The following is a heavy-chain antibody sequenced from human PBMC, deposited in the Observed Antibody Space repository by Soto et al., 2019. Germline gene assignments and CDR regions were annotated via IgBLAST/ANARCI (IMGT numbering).Heavy chain of an antibody. Sequence: ITLKESGPTLVKPTQTLTLTCTFSGFSLSTSAVGVGWIRQPPGKALEWLALIYWDDDKRYSPSLKTRLTIXKXXSKNQVVLTMTNMDPVDTATYYCTYVYYNSGRWDAWGQGTLVTVSS. CDR1: GFSLSTSAVG. CDR3: TYVYYNSGRWDA. V-gene: IGHV2-5*02. CDR2: IYWDDDK. J-gene: IGHJ5*02. D-gene: IGHD3-10*01.